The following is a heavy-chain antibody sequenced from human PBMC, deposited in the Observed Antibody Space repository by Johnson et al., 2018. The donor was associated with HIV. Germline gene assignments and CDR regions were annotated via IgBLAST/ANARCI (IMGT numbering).Heavy chain of an antibody. V-gene: IGHV3-66*02. Sequence: EVQLVESGGDLVQPGGSLRLSCAASGFTVSSNYMSWVRQAPGKGLEWVSVIYSGGSTYYADSVKGRFTISRDNSKNTLYLQMNSLRAEDPVVYYCAREGGALDSVECWDHGTGVTVTS. CDR3: AREGGALDSVEC. J-gene: IGHJ3*01. CDR2: IYSGGST. CDR1: GFTVSSNY. D-gene: IGHD3-22*01.